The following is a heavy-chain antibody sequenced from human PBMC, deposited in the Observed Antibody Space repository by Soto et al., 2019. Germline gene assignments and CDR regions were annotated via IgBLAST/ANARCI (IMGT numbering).Heavy chain of an antibody. J-gene: IGHJ4*02. D-gene: IGHD3-22*01. CDR3: ARCVSGYYSGFDH. CDR2: IHYSGST. CDR1: GGSISDYY. Sequence: QVQLQESSPGLVKPSETLSLTCNVSGGSISDYYWSWIRQPPGKGLEWIGNIHYSGSTKYKPSLKSRVTISVDTPKNQFSLKLRAVTAADTAMYYCARCVSGYYSGFDHWGQGTLVTVSS. V-gene: IGHV4-59*01.